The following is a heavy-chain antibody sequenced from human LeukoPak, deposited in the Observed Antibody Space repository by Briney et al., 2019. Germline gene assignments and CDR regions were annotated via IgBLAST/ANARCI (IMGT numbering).Heavy chain of an antibody. D-gene: IGHD6-13*01. V-gene: IGHV3-30*04. Sequence: SGGSLRLSCAASGFTFSSYAMHWVRQAPGKGLEWVAVISYDGSNKYYADSVKGRFTNSRDNSKNTLYLQMNSLRAEDTAVYYCAREQQLDYWGQGTLVTVSS. CDR3: AREQQLDY. CDR2: ISYDGSNK. J-gene: IGHJ4*02. CDR1: GFTFSSYA.